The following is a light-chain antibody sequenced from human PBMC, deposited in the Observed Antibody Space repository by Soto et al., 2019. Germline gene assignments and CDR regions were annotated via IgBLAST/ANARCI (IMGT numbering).Light chain of an antibody. CDR3: QQRSNWPRVLT. Sequence: EIVLTQSPATLSLSPGERATLSCRASQSVSSYLAWYQQKPGQAPRLLIYDASNRATGIPVRFSGSGSGTDFTLTISSLEPEDFAVYYCQQRSNWPRVLTFGGGTKVEIK. CDR1: QSVSSY. V-gene: IGKV3-11*01. CDR2: DAS. J-gene: IGKJ4*01.